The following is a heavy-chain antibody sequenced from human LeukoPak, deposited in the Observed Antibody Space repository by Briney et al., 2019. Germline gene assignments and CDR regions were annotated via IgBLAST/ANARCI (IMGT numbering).Heavy chain of an antibody. V-gene: IGHV4-39*01. CDR1: GASIDSYY. J-gene: IGHJ4*02. Sequence: KPSETLSLTCTISGASIDSYYWGWIRQPPGKGLEWIGSIYYSGSTYYNPSLKSRVTISVDTSKNQFSLKLSSVTAADTAVYYCARHSGLLRFDYWGQGTLVTVSS. D-gene: IGHD1-26*01. CDR3: ARHSGLLRFDY. CDR2: IYYSGST.